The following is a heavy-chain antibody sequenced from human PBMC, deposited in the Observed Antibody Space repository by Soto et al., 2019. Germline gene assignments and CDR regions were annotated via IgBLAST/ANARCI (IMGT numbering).Heavy chain of an antibody. V-gene: IGHV1-2*02. J-gene: IGHJ5*02. D-gene: IGHD1-26*01. CDR1: GYTFTGYY. CDR2: INPNSGGT. CDR3: AVPSVGATTDWFDA. Sequence: ASVKVSCKPSGYTFTGYYMHWVRQAPGQGLEWMGWINPNSGGTNYAQKFQGRVTMTRDTSISTAYMELSRLRSDDTAVYYCAVPSVGATTDWFDAWGQGTLVTVSS.